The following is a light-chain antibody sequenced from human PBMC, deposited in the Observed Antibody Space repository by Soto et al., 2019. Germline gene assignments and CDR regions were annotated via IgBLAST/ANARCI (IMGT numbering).Light chain of an antibody. CDR3: QQYNFLST. Sequence: DIQMTQSPSTLSASVGDRVTITCRASQSISSWLAWYQQKPGKAPKLLIYDASSLESWVPSRFSGGGSGTEFTLTIIRLQPDDFATYYCQQYNFLSTFGQGTKVEIK. J-gene: IGKJ1*01. V-gene: IGKV1-5*01. CDR2: DAS. CDR1: QSISSW.